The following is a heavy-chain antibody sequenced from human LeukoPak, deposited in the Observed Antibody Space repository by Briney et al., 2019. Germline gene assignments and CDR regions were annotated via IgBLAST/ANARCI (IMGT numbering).Heavy chain of an antibody. Sequence: GGSLRLSCAASGFTFSTYAMSWVRQAPGRGLEWVSSISCSHNTTYSADSVKGRFTISRDNSRNTLYLQMNSLRVEDRAIYVCATPTGSYPGGFDNWGQGTLVSVSS. CDR3: ATPTGSYPGGFDN. V-gene: IGHV3-23*01. J-gene: IGHJ4*02. CDR1: GFTFSTYA. D-gene: IGHD1-26*01. CDR2: ISCSHNTT.